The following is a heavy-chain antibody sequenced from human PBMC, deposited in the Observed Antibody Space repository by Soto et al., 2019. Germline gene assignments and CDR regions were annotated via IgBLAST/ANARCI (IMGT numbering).Heavy chain of an antibody. J-gene: IGHJ4*02. D-gene: IGHD2-21*02. V-gene: IGHV4-39*01. Sequence: SETLSLTCTVSGGSISSSSYYWGWIRQPPGKGLEWIGSIYYSGSTYYNPSLKSRVTISVDTSKNQFSLKLSSVTAADTAVYYCARSTSGAYCGGDCYSRIYWGQGTLVTVSS. CDR3: ARSTSGAYCGGDCYSRIY. CDR2: IYYSGST. CDR1: GGSISSSSYY.